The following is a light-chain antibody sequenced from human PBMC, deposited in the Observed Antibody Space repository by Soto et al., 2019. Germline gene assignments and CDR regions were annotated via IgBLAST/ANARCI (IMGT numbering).Light chain of an antibody. CDR2: GAS. CDR3: QQYGSSPYT. J-gene: IGKJ2*01. CDR1: QSVSSSY. V-gene: IGKV3-20*01. Sequence: EIVLTQSPGTLSLSPGERVTLSCRASQSVSSSYLAWYQQKPGQAPSLFIYGASNRATGIPDRFTGSGSGTDFTLTISRLEPEDFAVYYCQQYGSSPYTFGQGTKLEIK.